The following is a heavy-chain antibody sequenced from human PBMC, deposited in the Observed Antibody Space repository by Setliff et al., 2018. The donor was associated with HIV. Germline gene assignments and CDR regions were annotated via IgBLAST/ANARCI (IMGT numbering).Heavy chain of an antibody. CDR3: ARPADCSSTSCYLWYFDL. V-gene: IGHV4-39*01. D-gene: IGHD2-2*01. CDR1: GGSISSSSYY. CDR2: IYYSGST. Sequence: SETLSLTCTVSGGSISSSSYYWGWIRQPPGKGLEWIGSIYYSGSTYYNPSLKSRVTISVDTSKNQFSLKLSSVTAADTAVYYCARPADCSSTSCYLWYFDLWGRGTPVTVPQ. J-gene: IGHJ2*01.